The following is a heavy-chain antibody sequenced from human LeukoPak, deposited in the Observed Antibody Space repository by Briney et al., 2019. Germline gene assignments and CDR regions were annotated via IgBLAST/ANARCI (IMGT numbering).Heavy chain of an antibody. V-gene: IGHV3-11*01. Sequence: PGGSLTLSCAASGFTLNDYYMSWIRQAPGKGLEWLSYINIGGTNTHYADSVKGRFTISRDNAKKSLYLEMNNLRAEDTAVYYCATDGAGFDTWGQGVLVTVSS. CDR3: ATDGAGFDT. J-gene: IGHJ5*02. CDR1: GFTLNDYY. CDR2: INIGGTNT.